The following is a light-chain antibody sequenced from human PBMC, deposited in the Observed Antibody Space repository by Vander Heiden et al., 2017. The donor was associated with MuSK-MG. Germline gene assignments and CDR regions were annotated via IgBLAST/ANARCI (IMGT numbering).Light chain of an antibody. CDR1: SSNIGAGYD. CDR3: QSYDSSLSEV. CDR2: ATT. Sequence: SVLTQPPSVSGAPGQRVAISCTGSSSNIGAGYDVHWYQQLPGKAPKRLSYATTTRPSGVPDRVSGSKSGISASLAITGLQAEDEADYYCQSYDSSLSEVFGGGTKLTVL. J-gene: IGLJ3*02. V-gene: IGLV1-40*01.